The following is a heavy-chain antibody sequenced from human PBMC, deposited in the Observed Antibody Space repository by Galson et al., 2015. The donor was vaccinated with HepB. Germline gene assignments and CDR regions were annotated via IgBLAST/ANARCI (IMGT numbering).Heavy chain of an antibody. CDR1: GFTFSSYS. D-gene: IGHD3-22*01. J-gene: IGHJ4*02. CDR2: ISSSSSTI. CDR3: ARGLGYYDSSGYYTGYFDY. V-gene: IGHV3-48*01. Sequence: SLRLSCAASGFTFSSYSMNWVRQAPGKGLEWVSYISSSSSTIYYADSVKGRFTISRDNAKNSLYLQMNSLRAEDTAVYYCARGLGYYDSSGYYTGYFDYWGQGTLVTVSS.